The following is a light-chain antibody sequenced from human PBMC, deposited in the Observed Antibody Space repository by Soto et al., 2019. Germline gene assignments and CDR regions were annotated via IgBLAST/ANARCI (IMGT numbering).Light chain of an antibody. CDR1: QSFTNSY. CDR2: GAS. V-gene: IGKV3-20*01. J-gene: IGKJ1*01. Sequence: IVFTQSPCTLSLSRGERATLSFRAIQSFTNSYVAWYQHQLGQAPRLLIYGASIRATGIPDRFSGSGSGTDFTLTISGLEPEDSAVFYCQQYASSPTFGQGTKVDIK. CDR3: QQYASSPT.